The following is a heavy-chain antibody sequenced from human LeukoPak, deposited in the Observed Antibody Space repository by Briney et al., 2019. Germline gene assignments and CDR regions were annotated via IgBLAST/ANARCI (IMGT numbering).Heavy chain of an antibody. CDR3: ARWGNGGCSNARCPELDH. V-gene: IGHV3-33*01. CDR1: GFGFSGFG. D-gene: IGHD2-2*01. Sequence: PGGSLTLSCAASGFGFSGFGMHWVRQAPGKGLEWVAVIWYDGSTKYYADSLKGRFTISRDNSKNMLYLQMNSLRAEDTAVYYCARWGNGGCSNARCPELDHWGQGTLVTVSS. J-gene: IGHJ4*02. CDR2: IWYDGSTK.